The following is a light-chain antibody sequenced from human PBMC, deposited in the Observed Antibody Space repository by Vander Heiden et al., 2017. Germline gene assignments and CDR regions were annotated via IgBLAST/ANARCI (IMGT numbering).Light chain of an antibody. CDR3: RQALQTPLT. V-gene: IGKV2-28*01. CDR1: QSLLHSNGYNY. CDR2: LGS. Sequence: DIVMTQSPLSLPVTPGEPASISCRSSQSLLHSNGYNYLDWYLQKPGQSPQLLIYLGSNRASGVPDRFSGSGSATDFTLKISRVEAEDVGVYYCRQALQTPLTFGQGTKVEIK. J-gene: IGKJ1*01.